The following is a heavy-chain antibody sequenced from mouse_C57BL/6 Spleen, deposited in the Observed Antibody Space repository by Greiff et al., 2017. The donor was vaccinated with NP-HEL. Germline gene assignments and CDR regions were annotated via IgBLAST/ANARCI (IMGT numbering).Heavy chain of an antibody. Sequence: QVQLKQPGAELVKPGASVKLSCKASGYTFTSYWMHWVKQRPGQGLEWIGMIHPNSGSTNYNEKFKSKATLTVDKSSSTAYMQLSSLTSEDSAVYYCARPQAARATAWFAYWGQGTLVTVSA. CDR1: GYTFTSYW. V-gene: IGHV1-64*01. D-gene: IGHD3-1*01. CDR3: ARPQAARATAWFAY. J-gene: IGHJ3*01. CDR2: IHPNSGST.